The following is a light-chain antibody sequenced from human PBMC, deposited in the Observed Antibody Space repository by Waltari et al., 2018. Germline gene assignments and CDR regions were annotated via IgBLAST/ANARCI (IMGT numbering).Light chain of an antibody. Sequence: QSALTQPASVSRSPRQPITISCTGTSSDVGRYNLVPWYQQHPGKAPKLMIYEVSKRPSGVSNRFSGSKSGNTASLTSSGLHAEDEADYYCCSYAGSSTSVFGTGTKVTVL. CDR1: SSDVGRYNL. CDR2: EVS. CDR3: CSYAGSSTSV. V-gene: IGLV2-23*02. J-gene: IGLJ1*01.